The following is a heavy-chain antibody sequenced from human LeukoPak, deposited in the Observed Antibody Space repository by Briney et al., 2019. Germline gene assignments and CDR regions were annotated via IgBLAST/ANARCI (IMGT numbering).Heavy chain of an antibody. CDR1: GFSFSNYA. D-gene: IGHD2-15*01. CDR2: ISGNSGGRT. J-gene: IGHJ5*02. V-gene: IGHV3-23*01. Sequence: SGGSLRLSCAASGFSFSNYAMRSVRQAPGKGLEWVSGISGNSGGRTYYADSVKGRFTISRDTSKNTLYLQMNSLRVEDTAVYYCAKSLEVIASWSDPWGQGTLVTVSS. CDR3: AKSLEVIASWSDP.